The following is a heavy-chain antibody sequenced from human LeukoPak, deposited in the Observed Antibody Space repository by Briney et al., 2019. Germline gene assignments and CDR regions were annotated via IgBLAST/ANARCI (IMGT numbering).Heavy chain of an antibody. CDR3: AREEGITMVRGAEYRLWYFDL. J-gene: IGHJ2*01. CDR1: GGSISSYY. Sequence: SETLSLTCTVSGGSISSYYWSWIRQPAGKGLEWIGRIYTSGSTNYNPSLKSRVTMSVDTSKNQFSLKLSSVTAADTAVYYCAREEGITMVRGAEYRLWYFDLWGRGTLVTVSS. V-gene: IGHV4-4*07. CDR2: IYTSGST. D-gene: IGHD3-10*01.